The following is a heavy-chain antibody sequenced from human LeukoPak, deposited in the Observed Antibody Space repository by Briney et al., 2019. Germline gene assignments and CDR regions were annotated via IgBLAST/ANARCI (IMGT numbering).Heavy chain of an antibody. D-gene: IGHD2-15*01. Sequence: GGSLRLSCAASGFTFSIYAMSWVRQAPGKGLEWVSAISGSGGSTYYAVSVKGRFTISRDNSKNTLYLQMNSLRAEDTAVYYCAKHQDIVVVVAAGNWFDPWGQGTLVTVSS. CDR3: AKHQDIVVVVAAGNWFDP. J-gene: IGHJ5*02. V-gene: IGHV3-23*01. CDR2: ISGSGGST. CDR1: GFTFSIYA.